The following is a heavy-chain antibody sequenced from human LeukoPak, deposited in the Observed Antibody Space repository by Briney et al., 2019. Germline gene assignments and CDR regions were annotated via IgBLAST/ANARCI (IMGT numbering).Heavy chain of an antibody. Sequence: GASVKVSCKASGYTFTGYYVHWVRQAPGQGLEWMGWINPNSGGTNYAQKFQGRVTMTRDTSISTAYMELSRLRSDDTAVYYCARDLFTVTSRGENYWGQGTLVTVSS. D-gene: IGHD4-17*01. CDR2: INPNSGGT. CDR1: GYTFTGYY. CDR3: ARDLFTVTSRGENY. J-gene: IGHJ4*02. V-gene: IGHV1-2*02.